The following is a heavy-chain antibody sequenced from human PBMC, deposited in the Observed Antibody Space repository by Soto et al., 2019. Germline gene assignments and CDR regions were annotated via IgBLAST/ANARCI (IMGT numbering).Heavy chain of an antibody. J-gene: IGHJ4*02. CDR2: ISGYNGNT. V-gene: IGHV1-18*01. D-gene: IGHD4-17*01. CDR3: ARGNDYGVNDY. Sequence: ASVKVSWKASGYTFTSYGISSVRQAPGQGLEWMGWISGYNGNTNYAQKRQGRVTMTTDTSTRTAYMELRSLRSDDTAVYYCARGNDYGVNDYWGQGTLVTVSS. CDR1: GYTFTSYG.